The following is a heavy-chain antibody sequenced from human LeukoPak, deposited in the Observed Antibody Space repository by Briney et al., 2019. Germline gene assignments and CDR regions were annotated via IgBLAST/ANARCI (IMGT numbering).Heavy chain of an antibody. V-gene: IGHV3-21*01. D-gene: IGHD3-3*01. CDR3: ARDPGGYDFWSGYYTAY. CDR1: GFTFSSYS. Sequence: PGGSLRLSCASSGFTFSSYSMNWVRQAPGKGLEWVSSISSSSSYIYYADSVKGRFTISRDNAKNSLYLQMNSLRAEDTAVYYCARDPGGYDFWSGYYTAYRGQGTLVTVSS. CDR2: ISSSSSYI. J-gene: IGHJ4*02.